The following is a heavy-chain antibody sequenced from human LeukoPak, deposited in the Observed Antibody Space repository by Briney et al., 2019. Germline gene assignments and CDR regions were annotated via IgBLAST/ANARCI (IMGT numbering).Heavy chain of an antibody. Sequence: PSETLSLTCAVYGGSFSGYYWSWIRQPPGKGLEWIGEINHSGSTNYNPSLKSRVTISVDTSKNQFSLKLSSLTAADTAVYYCARVLDTAMIFTGMDVWGQGTTVTVSS. CDR3: ARVLDTAMIFTGMDV. V-gene: IGHV4-34*01. CDR1: GGSFSGYY. D-gene: IGHD5-18*01. J-gene: IGHJ6*02. CDR2: INHSGST.